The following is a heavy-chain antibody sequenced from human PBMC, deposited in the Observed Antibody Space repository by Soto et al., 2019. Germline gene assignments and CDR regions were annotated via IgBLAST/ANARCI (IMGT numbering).Heavy chain of an antibody. V-gene: IGHV3-74*01. D-gene: IGHD3-9*01. CDR3: AREYYGLLTGYYTDY. J-gene: IGHJ4*02. CDR2: ISGDGVTT. Sequence: EVQLVESGGDLVQRGGSLRLSCAASGFPFSSYWMHWVRHTPGKGLDWVARISGDGVTTYYADSVTGRFTVSRDNAKNTRSLQISGVRAEDTAVYYCAREYYGLLTGYYTDYWGQGTLVSVSS. CDR1: GFPFSSYW.